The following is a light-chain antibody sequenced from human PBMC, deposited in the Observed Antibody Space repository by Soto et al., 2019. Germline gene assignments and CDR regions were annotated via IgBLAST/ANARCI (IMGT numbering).Light chain of an antibody. CDR2: GAS. CDR1: QTVSSSY. V-gene: IGKV3-20*01. J-gene: IGKJ4*01. Sequence: EIVLTQSPGTLSLSPGERATLSCRASQTVSSSYLAWYQQKPGQAPRLLIYGASSRATGIPDRFSGSGSGTDFTLTISRLEPEDFAVYYCQQYASSLLTFRGGTKVEIK. CDR3: QQYASSLLT.